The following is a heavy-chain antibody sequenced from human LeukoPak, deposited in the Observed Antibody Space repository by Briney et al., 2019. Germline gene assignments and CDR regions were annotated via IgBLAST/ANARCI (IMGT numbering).Heavy chain of an antibody. Sequence: SETLSLTCTVSGGSISSYYWSWIRQPPGKGLEWIGYIYYSGSTNYNPSLKSRVTISVDTSKNQISLKLSSVTAADTAVYYCASYASAGTLDYWGQGTLVTVSS. V-gene: IGHV4-59*01. CDR3: ASYASAGTLDY. J-gene: IGHJ4*02. CDR2: IYYSGST. D-gene: IGHD6-13*01. CDR1: GGSISSYY.